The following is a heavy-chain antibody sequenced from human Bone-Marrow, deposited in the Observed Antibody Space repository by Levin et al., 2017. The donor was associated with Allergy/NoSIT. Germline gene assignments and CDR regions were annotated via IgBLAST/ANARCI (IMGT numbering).Heavy chain of an antibody. V-gene: IGHV4-59*01. Sequence: GSLRLSCTVSGGSIGNYYWAWIRQSPGKGLEYIAYIYYTGSTNYNPSLKSRVTISLDTSKNQFSLELTSVTAADTAVYFCARAGNNWDRIWFDPWGQGTLVTVSS. CDR2: IYYTGST. J-gene: IGHJ5*02. CDR1: GGSIGNYY. CDR3: ARAGNNWDRIWFDP. D-gene: IGHD1-1*01.